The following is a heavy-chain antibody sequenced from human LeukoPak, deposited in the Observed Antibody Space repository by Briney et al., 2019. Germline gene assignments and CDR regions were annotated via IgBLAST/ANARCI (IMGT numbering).Heavy chain of an antibody. D-gene: IGHD4-23*01. CDR2: IYYSGST. CDR3: ARVSGYGGNSGV. CDR1: GGSISRYY. J-gene: IGHJ4*02. Sequence: SETLSLTCTVSGGSISRYYWSWIRQPPGRGLEWIGYIYYSGSTNYNPSLKSRVTISVDASKNQFSLNLASVTAADTAVYYCARVSGYGGNSGVWGQGTLVTVSS. V-gene: IGHV4-59*01.